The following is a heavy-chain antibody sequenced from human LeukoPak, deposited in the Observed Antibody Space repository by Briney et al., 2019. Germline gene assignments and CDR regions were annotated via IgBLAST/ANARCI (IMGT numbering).Heavy chain of an antibody. D-gene: IGHD3-10*01. CDR3: AKVYYYGSGTYFDY. J-gene: IGHJ4*02. V-gene: IGHV3-23*01. CDR2: ISGSGGST. Sequence: PGGSLRLSCAASGFTFSAFGMSWVRQAPGKGLEWVSLISGSGGSTYYADSVKGRFTISRDNSKNTLYVQMSSLRAEDTAIYYCAKVYYYGSGTYFDYWGQGTLVTVSS. CDR1: GFTFSAFG.